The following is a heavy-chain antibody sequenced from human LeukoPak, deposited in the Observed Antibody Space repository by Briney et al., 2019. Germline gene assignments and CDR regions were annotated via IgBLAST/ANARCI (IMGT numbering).Heavy chain of an antibody. CDR1: GYTFTGYY. Sequence: GASVKVSCKASGYTFTGYYMHWVRPAPGQGLEWMGWINPNSGGTNYAQKFQGWVTMTRDTSISTAYMELSRLRSDDTAVYYCARAGPYYYDSSGTLDIWGQGTMVTVSS. CDR2: INPNSGGT. V-gene: IGHV1-2*04. J-gene: IGHJ3*02. CDR3: ARAGPYYYDSSGTLDI. D-gene: IGHD3-22*01.